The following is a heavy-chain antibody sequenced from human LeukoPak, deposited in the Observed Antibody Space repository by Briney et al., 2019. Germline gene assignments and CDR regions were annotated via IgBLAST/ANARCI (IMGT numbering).Heavy chain of an antibody. Sequence: PGRSLRLSCAASGFTFRNAWMSWVSQAPGKGLEWVGRIKSKTDDGTTDYAAPVKGRFTISRDDSKNTLYLQMNSLETEDSAGYYCTTGQWELRGYFDYWGQGTLVTVSS. CDR3: TTGQWELRGYFDY. CDR1: GFTFRNAW. J-gene: IGHJ4*02. CDR2: IKSKTDDGTT. V-gene: IGHV3-15*01. D-gene: IGHD1-26*01.